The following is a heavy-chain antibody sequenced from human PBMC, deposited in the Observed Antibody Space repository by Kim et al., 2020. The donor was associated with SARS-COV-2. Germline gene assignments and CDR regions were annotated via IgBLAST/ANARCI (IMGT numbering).Heavy chain of an antibody. J-gene: IGHJ4*02. Sequence: SETLSLTCTVSGDSVRSHYWTTDFFWSWIRQSPGKGLEWIAYVYYSGRANYNPSLKSRVSISVDTSKSHFSLNVTSVTAADTGMYYCARGACSGGSCYAGRRYFDFWGQGTLVTVSS. CDR3: ARGACSGGSCYAGRRYFDF. CDR1: GDSVRSHYWTTDFF. D-gene: IGHD2-15*01. CDR2: VYYSGRA. V-gene: IGHV4-61*03.